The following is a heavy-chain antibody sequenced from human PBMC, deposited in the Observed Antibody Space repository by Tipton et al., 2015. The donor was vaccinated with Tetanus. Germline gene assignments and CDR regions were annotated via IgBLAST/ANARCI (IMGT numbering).Heavy chain of an antibody. Sequence: SLRLSCAASGFTFDDYAMHWVRHAPGKGLEWVSGISWNSGSIGYADSVKGRFTISRDNAKNSLYLQMNSLRAEDTALYYCAKARYSGTDYYYYGMDVWGQGTTVTVSS. CDR1: GFTFDDYA. D-gene: IGHD1-26*01. V-gene: IGHV3-9*01. J-gene: IGHJ6*02. CDR3: AKARYSGTDYYYYGMDV. CDR2: ISWNSGSI.